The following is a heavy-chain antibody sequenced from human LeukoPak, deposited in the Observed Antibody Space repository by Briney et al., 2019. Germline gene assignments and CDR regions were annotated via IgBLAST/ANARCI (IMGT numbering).Heavy chain of an antibody. CDR2: IYYSGST. J-gene: IGHJ5*02. V-gene: IGHV4-30-4*08. CDR3: ARETAFWAAAGTPSWFDP. CDR1: GGSISSGDYY. Sequence: SETLSLTCTVSGGSISSGDYYWSWIRQPPGKGLEWIGYIYYSGSTYYNPSLKSRVTISVDTSKNQFSLKLGSVTAADTAVYYCARETAFWAAAGTPSWFDPWGQGTLVTVSS. D-gene: IGHD6-13*01.